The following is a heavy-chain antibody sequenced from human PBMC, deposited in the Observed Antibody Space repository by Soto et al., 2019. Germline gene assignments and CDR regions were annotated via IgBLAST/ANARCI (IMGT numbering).Heavy chain of an antibody. CDR3: ARSRPALLMYYYDSSGFVIGAFDI. Sequence: PGGSLRLSCAASGFTFSDYYMSWIRQAPGKGLEWVSYISISSSYTNYADSVKGRFTISRDNAKNSLYLQMNSLRAEDTAVYYCARSRPALLMYYYDSSGFVIGAFDIWGQGTMVTVSS. V-gene: IGHV3-11*06. CDR1: GFTFSDYY. D-gene: IGHD3-22*01. CDR2: ISISSSYT. J-gene: IGHJ3*02.